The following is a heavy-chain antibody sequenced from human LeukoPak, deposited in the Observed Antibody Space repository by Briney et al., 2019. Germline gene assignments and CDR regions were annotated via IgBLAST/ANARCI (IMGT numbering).Heavy chain of an antibody. D-gene: IGHD2-15*01. Sequence: GGSLRLSCAASGFTFSSYWMSWVRQAPGKGLEWVANIKQDGSEKYYVDSVKGRFTISRDNAKNSLYLQMNSLRAEDTAVYYCAREMRCSGGSRYEFHGMDVWGQGTTVTVPS. J-gene: IGHJ6*02. CDR1: GFTFSSYW. CDR2: IKQDGSEK. V-gene: IGHV3-7*01. CDR3: AREMRCSGGSRYEFHGMDV.